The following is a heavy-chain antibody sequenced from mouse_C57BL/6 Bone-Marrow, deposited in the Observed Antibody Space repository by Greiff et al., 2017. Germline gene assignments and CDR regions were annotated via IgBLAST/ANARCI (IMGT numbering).Heavy chain of an antibody. CDR3: TRYDDDSFDY. D-gene: IGHD2-4*01. Sequence: EVMLVESGEGLVKPGGSLKLSCAASGFTFSSYAMSWVRQPPEKRLEWVAYISSGGDSTYYADTVKGRFPISRDNARNTLYLQMSSLKSEDTAMYYCTRYDDDSFDYWGQGTTLTVSS. CDR1: GFTFSSYA. CDR2: ISSGGDST. V-gene: IGHV5-9-1*02. J-gene: IGHJ2*01.